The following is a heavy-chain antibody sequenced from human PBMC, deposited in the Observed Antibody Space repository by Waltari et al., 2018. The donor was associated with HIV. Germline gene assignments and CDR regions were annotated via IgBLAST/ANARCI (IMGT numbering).Heavy chain of an antibody. CDR3: ARADIVVVPAAIPGGY. CDR1: GYTFTSYG. CDR2: ISAYNGNT. V-gene: IGHV1-18*01. Sequence: QVQLVQSGAEVKKPGASVKVSCKAYGYTFTSYGISWVQQPPGQGLEWMGWISAYNGNTNYAQKLQGRVTMTTDTSTSTAYMELRSLRSDDTAVYYCARADIVVVPAAIPGGYWGQGTLVTVSS. D-gene: IGHD2-2*02. J-gene: IGHJ4*02.